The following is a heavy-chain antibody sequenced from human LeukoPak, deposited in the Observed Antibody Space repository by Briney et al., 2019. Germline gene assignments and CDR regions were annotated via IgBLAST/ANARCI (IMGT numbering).Heavy chain of an antibody. V-gene: IGHV3-7*01. CDR1: GFTFSSYY. D-gene: IGHD2-21*02. Sequence: PAGTLTLTCAGSGFTFSSYYLRWVRQAPGKELEGLANINQDGREKYYEDSVKGRFTISRDNAKNSLYLQMNSLRAEDTAVYYCARMTAIRLYFDYWGQGTLVTVSS. CDR3: ARMTAIRLYFDY. CDR2: INQDGREK. J-gene: IGHJ4*02.